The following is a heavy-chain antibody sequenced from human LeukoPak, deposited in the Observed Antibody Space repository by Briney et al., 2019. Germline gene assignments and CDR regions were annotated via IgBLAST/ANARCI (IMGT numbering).Heavy chain of an antibody. CDR1: GYTFTGYY. CDR2: INPNSGGT. Sequence: ASVKVSCKASGYTFTGYYMHWVRQAPGQGLEWMGWINPNSGGTNYAQKFQGRVTMTRDTSISTDYMELSRLRSDDTAVNYCASCALRGYSYGLARAFDIWGQGTMVTVSS. J-gene: IGHJ3*02. CDR3: ASCALRGYSYGLARAFDI. D-gene: IGHD5-18*01. V-gene: IGHV1-2*02.